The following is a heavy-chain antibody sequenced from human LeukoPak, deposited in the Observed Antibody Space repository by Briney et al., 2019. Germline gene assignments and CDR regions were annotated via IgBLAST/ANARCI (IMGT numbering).Heavy chain of an antibody. CDR2: ISYDGSNK. D-gene: IGHD1-7*01. CDR1: GFVFSRYG. Sequence: GRSLRLSCAASGFVFSRYGMHWVRQAPGKGLEWVAVISYDGSNKYYADSVKGRFTISRDNSKNTLYLQMNSLRAEDTAVYYCAKEELGYFDYWGQGTLVTVSS. CDR3: AKEELGYFDY. J-gene: IGHJ4*02. V-gene: IGHV3-30*18.